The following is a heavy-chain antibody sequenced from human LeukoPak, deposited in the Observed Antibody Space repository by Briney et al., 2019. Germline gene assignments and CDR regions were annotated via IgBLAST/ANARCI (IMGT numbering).Heavy chain of an antibody. D-gene: IGHD6-19*01. CDR2: ISSSSSYI. CDR1: GFTFSSYA. V-gene: IGHV3-21*01. Sequence: GGSLRLSCAASGFTFSSYAMHWVRQAPGKGLEWVSSISSSSSYIYYADSVKGRFTISRDNAKNSLYLQMNSLRAEDTAVYYCARDPLGAVAGQGDYWGQGTLVTVSS. CDR3: ARDPLGAVAGQGDY. J-gene: IGHJ4*02.